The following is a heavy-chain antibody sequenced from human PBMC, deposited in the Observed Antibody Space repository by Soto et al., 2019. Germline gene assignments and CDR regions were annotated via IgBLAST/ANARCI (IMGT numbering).Heavy chain of an antibody. D-gene: IGHD5-18*01. CDR3: AKRGGYSYGLIDL. CDR1: GFSITTHA. CDR2: ISNTGATT. V-gene: IGHV3-23*01. Sequence: VQLLESGGGLMQPGGSLRLSCSTSGFSITTHAMNWVRQAPGKGLEWVSTISNTGATTYYAASVKGRFTVARDNSNNRVFLEMKGLRAEDTAVYYCAKRGGYSYGLIDLWGQGTRVTVSS. J-gene: IGHJ4*02.